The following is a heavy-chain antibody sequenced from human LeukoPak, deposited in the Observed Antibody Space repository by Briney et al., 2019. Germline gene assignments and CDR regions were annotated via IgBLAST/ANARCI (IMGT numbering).Heavy chain of an antibody. Sequence: PGGSLRLSCAASGFTFSDYYMSWIRQAPGKGLGWVSYISSSGSTIYYADSVKGRFTISRDNAKNSLYMQMNSKRAEETAVYYCERQPQGFCSSTSCYGTFDYSGQGTLVTVSS. CDR2: ISSSGSTI. CDR3: ERQPQGFCSSTSCYGTFDY. D-gene: IGHD2-2*01. J-gene: IGHJ4*02. V-gene: IGHV3-11*01. CDR1: GFTFSDYY.